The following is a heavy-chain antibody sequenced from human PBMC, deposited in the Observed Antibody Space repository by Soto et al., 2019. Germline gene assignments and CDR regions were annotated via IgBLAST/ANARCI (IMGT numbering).Heavy chain of an antibody. CDR1: GGSLSSGAYY. D-gene: IGHD1-26*01. CDR3: ATVKKGDYYYLYV. V-gene: IGHV4-31*03. J-gene: IGHJ6*03. CDR2: LYYSGST. Sequence: QVQLQESGPGLVKPSQTLSLTCTVSGGSLSSGAYYWNWIRQHPGKGLEWIGYLYYSGSTYYNPSLQSRVTISGDTSKNQFSLKMSSVTAADTGVYYCATVKKGDYYYLYVWGKGTTVTVSS.